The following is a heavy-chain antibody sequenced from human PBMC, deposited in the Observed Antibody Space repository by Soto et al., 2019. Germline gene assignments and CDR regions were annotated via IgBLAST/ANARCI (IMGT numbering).Heavy chain of an antibody. Sequence: QLLLQEAGPRLVEPSATLSLTCAVSSGTVSVKNHYWAWIRQPPGKGLEWIGAIDDSGRTYYSESRKRRATISVDTAGNQFSLVLNSVTAPDTAVYYGATQGRNTRIVVVRNYATDFWGQGTAVTVSS. V-gene: IGHV4-39*01. CDR1: SGTVSVKNHY. CDR2: IDDSGRT. J-gene: IGHJ6*02. D-gene: IGHD1-26*01. CDR3: ATQGRNTRIVVVRNYATDF.